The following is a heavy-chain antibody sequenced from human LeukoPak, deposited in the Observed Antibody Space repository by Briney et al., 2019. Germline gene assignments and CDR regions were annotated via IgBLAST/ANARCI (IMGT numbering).Heavy chain of an antibody. CDR3: AGGKSVTAIDY. CDR1: GGSLSGYF. V-gene: IGHV4-34*04. J-gene: IGHJ4*02. Sequence: SETLSLTRVVYGGSLSGYFWSWIRQPPRKGLEWIGEINHSGSTNHNPPITSRATIPVATTKKQSPLMLNCVTAAPTTLPYCAGGKSVTAIDYWGQGTLVTVSS. D-gene: IGHD2-21*02. CDR2: INHSGST.